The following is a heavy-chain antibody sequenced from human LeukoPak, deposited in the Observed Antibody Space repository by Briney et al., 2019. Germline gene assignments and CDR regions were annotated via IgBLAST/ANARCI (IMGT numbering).Heavy chain of an antibody. CDR3: AKGHFDPSLHFFDY. Sequence: PGGSLRLSCAASGFPFSTYAMSWVRQAPGKGLEWVAGISGSGGNTYYADSVKGRFTLSRDNSKNTLYLQMNSLRAEDTAVYYCAKGHFDPSLHFFDYWGQGILVTVSS. CDR2: ISGSGGNT. D-gene: IGHD3-3*02. V-gene: IGHV3-23*01. CDR1: GFPFSTYA. J-gene: IGHJ4*02.